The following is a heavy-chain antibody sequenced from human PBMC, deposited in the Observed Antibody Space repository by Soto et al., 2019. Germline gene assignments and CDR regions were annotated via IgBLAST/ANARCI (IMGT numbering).Heavy chain of an antibody. CDR3: AKGSLTPSRYCSSTSCYPNYYYGMDV. V-gene: IGHV3-30*18. D-gene: IGHD2-2*01. J-gene: IGHJ6*02. CDR1: GFTLSSYG. CDR2: ISYDGSNK. Sequence: GGSLRLSCAASGFTLSSYGMHWVRQAPGKGLEWVAVISYDGSNKYYADSVKGRFTISRDNSKNTLYLQMNSLRAEDTAVYYCAKGSLTPSRYCSSTSCYPNYYYGMDVWGQGTTVTVS.